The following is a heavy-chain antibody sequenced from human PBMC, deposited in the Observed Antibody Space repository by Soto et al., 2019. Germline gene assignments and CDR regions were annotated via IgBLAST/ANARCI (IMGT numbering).Heavy chain of an antibody. CDR2: MNPNSGNT. CDR3: ARAIYPNTYYDFWSGYNNWFDP. CDR1: GYTFTSYV. Sequence: ASVKVSCQASGYTFTSYVINWVRQATGQGLEWMGWMNPNSGNTGYAQKFQGRVTMTRNTSISTAYMELSSLRSEDTAVYYCARAIYPNTYYDFWSGYNNWFDPWGQGTLVTVPQ. V-gene: IGHV1-8*01. J-gene: IGHJ5*02. D-gene: IGHD3-3*01.